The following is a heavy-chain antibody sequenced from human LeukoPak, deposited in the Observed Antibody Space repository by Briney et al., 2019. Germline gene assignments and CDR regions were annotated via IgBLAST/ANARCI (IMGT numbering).Heavy chain of an antibody. Sequence: SETLSLTCTVSGGSISSDYWSWIRQPAGKGLEWMGRISGSGSTDYDPSLRSRVTMSVDTSKNQFSLKLTSVTAADTAVYYCAREGRSSTPGYWGQGTLVTVSS. J-gene: IGHJ4*02. CDR2: ISGSGST. CDR1: GGSISSDY. V-gene: IGHV4-4*07. CDR3: AREGRSSTPGY. D-gene: IGHD2-15*01.